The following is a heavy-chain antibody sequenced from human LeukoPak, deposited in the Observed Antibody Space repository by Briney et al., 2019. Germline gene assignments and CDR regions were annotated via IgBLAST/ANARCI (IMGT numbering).Heavy chain of an antibody. Sequence: GESLRISRKGPGYSFTSYWISWVRQMPGKGPEWMGRIDPSDSYTNYSPSFQGHVTISADKSISTAYLQWSSLKASDTAMYYCALGWVATNDYWGQGTLVTVSS. CDR1: GYSFTSYW. J-gene: IGHJ4*02. D-gene: IGHD5-12*01. CDR3: ALGWVATNDY. CDR2: IDPSDSYT. V-gene: IGHV5-10-1*01.